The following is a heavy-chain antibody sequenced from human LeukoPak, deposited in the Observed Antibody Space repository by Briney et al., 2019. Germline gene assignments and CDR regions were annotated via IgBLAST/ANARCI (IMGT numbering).Heavy chain of an antibody. Sequence: ASVKVSCKASGYTFTSYDINWVRQATGQGLEWMGWMNRNSGNTGYTQKFQGRVTRTRNTYISTAYMELSSLRSEDTAVYYCARRTIFGVVIDYWGQGTLVTVSS. D-gene: IGHD3-3*01. V-gene: IGHV1-8*01. J-gene: IGHJ4*02. CDR1: GYTFTSYD. CDR3: ARRTIFGVVIDY. CDR2: MNRNSGNT.